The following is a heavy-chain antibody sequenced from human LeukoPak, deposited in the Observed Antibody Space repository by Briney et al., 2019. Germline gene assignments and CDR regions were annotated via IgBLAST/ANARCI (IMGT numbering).Heavy chain of an antibody. CDR2: MNPNSGNT. J-gene: IGHJ6*03. V-gene: IGHV1-8*03. CDR3: ARGLMVRGVIITVDYYYMDV. Sequence: ASVKVSCKASGYTFTSYDINWVRQATGQGLEWMGWMNPNSGNTGYAQKFRGRVTITRNTSISTAYMELSSLRSEDTAVYYCARGLMVRGVIITVDYYYMDVWGKGTTVTVSS. D-gene: IGHD3-10*01. CDR1: GYTFTSYD.